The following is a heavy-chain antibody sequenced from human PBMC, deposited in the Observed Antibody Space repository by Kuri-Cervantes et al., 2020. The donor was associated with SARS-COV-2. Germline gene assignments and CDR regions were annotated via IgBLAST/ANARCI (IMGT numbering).Heavy chain of an antibody. CDR3: ARDRTILDYFDY. CDR1: GFTFSNAW. D-gene: IGHD3-9*01. Sequence: GGSLRLSCAASGFTFSNAWMSWVRQAPGKGLVWVSRINSDGSSTSYADSVKGRFTISRDNAKNTLYLQMNSLRAEDTAVYYCARDRTILDYFDYWGQGTLVTVSS. V-gene: IGHV3-74*01. CDR2: INSDGSST. J-gene: IGHJ4*02.